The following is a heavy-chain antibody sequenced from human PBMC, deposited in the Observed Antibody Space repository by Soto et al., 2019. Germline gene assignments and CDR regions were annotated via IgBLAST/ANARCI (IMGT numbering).Heavy chain of an antibody. V-gene: IGHV1-46*03. D-gene: IGHD3-3*01. J-gene: IGHJ3*02. CDR2: INPSGGST. Sequence: ASVKVSCKASGYTFTSYYMHWVRQAPGQGLEWMGIINPSGGSTSYAQKFQGRVTMTRDTSTSTVYMELSSLRSEDTAVYYCARDTYYDFWGGSSRGVFDIWGQGTMVTVSS. CDR3: ARDTYYDFWGGSSRGVFDI. CDR1: GYTFTSYY.